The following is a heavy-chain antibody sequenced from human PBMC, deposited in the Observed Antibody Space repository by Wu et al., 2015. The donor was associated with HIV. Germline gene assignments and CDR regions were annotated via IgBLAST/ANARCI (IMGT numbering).Heavy chain of an antibody. J-gene: IGHJ5*02. Sequence: QVHLMQFGAEVKKPGSSVKVSCKASGDGFTSYAVSWVRQAPGQGLEWMGWINPNSGGTNYAQKFQGRVTMTRDTSITTAYMELRRLKSDDTAVYYCARGGFLLWFGELSGWFDPWGQGTLVTVSS. CDR3: ARGGFLLWFGELSGWFDP. V-gene: IGHV1-2*02. CDR1: GDGFTSYA. D-gene: IGHD3-10*01. CDR2: INPNSGGT.